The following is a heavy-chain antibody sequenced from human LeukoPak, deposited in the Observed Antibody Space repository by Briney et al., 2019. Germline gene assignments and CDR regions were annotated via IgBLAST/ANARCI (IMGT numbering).Heavy chain of an antibody. J-gene: IGHJ4*02. CDR2: IYYSGST. CDR1: GGSVSTYY. D-gene: IGHD2-15*01. Sequence: SETLSLTCTVSGGSVSTYYWNWIRQPPGKGLEWIGYIYYSGSTNYNPSLKSRLTISVDTSNNQFSLKLSSVTAADTAVYYCASTSGYCSGGNCYSAFDYWGQGTLVTVSS. V-gene: IGHV4-59*02. CDR3: ASTSGYCSGGNCYSAFDY.